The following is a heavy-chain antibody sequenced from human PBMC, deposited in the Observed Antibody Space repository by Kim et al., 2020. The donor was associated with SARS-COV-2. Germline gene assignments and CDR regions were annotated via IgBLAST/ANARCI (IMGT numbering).Heavy chain of an antibody. J-gene: IGHJ4*02. Sequence: YYAASVKCRFTISRDNAKNSLYLQMNSLRAEDTTVYYCAGDYYGDYVFGDWGQANLVTVSS. CDR3: AGDYYGDYVFGD. V-gene: IGHV3-48*04. D-gene: IGHD4-17*01.